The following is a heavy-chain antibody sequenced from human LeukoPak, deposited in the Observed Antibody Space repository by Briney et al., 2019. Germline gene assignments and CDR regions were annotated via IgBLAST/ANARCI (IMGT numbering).Heavy chain of an antibody. CDR3: ARDLSDTFGGVIGYNWFDP. J-gene: IGHJ5*02. CDR1: GYTFTSYG. D-gene: IGHD3-16*02. Sequence: ASVKVSCKASGYTFTSYGISWVRQAPGQGLEWVGWISAYNGNTNYAQKLQGRVTMTTDTSTSTAYMELRSLRSDDTAVYYCARDLSDTFGGVIGYNWFDPWGQGTLVIVSS. CDR2: ISAYNGNT. V-gene: IGHV1-18*01.